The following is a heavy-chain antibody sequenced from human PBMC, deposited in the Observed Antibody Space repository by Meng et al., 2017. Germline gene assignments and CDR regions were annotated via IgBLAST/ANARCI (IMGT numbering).Heavy chain of an antibody. J-gene: IGHJ4*02. CDR1: GYNFPAYY. CDR2: IDPKNGDT. V-gene: IGHV1-2*06. D-gene: IGHD6-13*01. CDR3: ARDEDISAAGKLFGDY. Sequence: QVRAVRFGACGKKPGASGKVSCKPSGYNFPAYYIHWVRPAPGQGLEWMGRIDPKNGDTHYAQKFQGRVTMTGDTSISTAYMDLSGLRSDDTAVYYCARDEDISAAGKLFGDYWGQGTLVTVSS.